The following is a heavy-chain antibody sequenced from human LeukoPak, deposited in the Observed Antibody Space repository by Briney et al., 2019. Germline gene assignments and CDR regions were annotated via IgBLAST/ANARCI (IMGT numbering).Heavy chain of an antibody. J-gene: IGHJ4*02. CDR1: GYTFTGYY. CDR2: INPNSGGT. D-gene: IGHD3-22*01. Sequence: ASVKVSCKASGYTFTGYYMHWVRQAPGQGLEWMGWINPNSGGTNYAQKFQGRVTMTRDTSISTAYMELSRLRSDDTAVYYCALESPHSGYPDYWGQGTLVTVSS. V-gene: IGHV1-2*02. CDR3: ALESPHSGYPDY.